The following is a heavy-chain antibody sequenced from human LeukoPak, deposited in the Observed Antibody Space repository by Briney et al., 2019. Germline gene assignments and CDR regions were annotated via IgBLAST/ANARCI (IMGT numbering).Heavy chain of an antibody. J-gene: IGHJ2*01. Sequence: ASVKVSCKASGGTFSSYAISWVRQAPGQGLEWMGWINPNSGGTNYAQKFQGRVTMTRDTSISTAYMELSRLRSDDTAVYYCARELYSSSSRYFDLWGRGTLVTVSS. CDR2: INPNSGGT. D-gene: IGHD6-13*01. CDR1: GGTFSSYA. CDR3: ARELYSSSSRYFDL. V-gene: IGHV1-2*02.